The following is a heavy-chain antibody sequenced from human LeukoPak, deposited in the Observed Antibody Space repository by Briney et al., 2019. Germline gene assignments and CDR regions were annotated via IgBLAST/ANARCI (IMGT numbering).Heavy chain of an antibody. CDR3: VAQGGYYDSRGDY. D-gene: IGHD3-22*01. CDR2: IIPIFGTA. J-gene: IGHJ4*02. V-gene: IGHV1-69*05. CDR1: GGTFSSYA. Sequence: SVKVSCKASGGTFSSYAISWVRQAPGQGLEWMGGIIPIFGTANYAQKFQGRVTITTDESTSTAYMELSSLRSEDTAVYYCVAQGGYYDSRGDYWGQGTLVTVSS.